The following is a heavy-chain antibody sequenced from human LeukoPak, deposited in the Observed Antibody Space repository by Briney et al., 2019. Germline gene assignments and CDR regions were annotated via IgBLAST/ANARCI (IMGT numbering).Heavy chain of an antibody. Sequence: GASVKVSCKASGYTFTGYYMHWVRQAPAQGHEWMGLINPNSGGTNYAQKFQGRVTMTRDTSITTAYMELSRLRPDDTAVYYCARGAVAGAFDYWGQGTLVTVSS. J-gene: IGHJ4*02. CDR3: ARGAVAGAFDY. CDR2: INPNSGGT. V-gene: IGHV1-2*02. CDR1: GYTFTGYY. D-gene: IGHD6-19*01.